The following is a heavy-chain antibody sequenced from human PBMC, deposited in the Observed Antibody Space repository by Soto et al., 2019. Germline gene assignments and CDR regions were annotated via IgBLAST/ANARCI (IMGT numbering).Heavy chain of an antibody. CDR3: AQGPDIVVVPAAFMDV. V-gene: IGHV3-23*01. D-gene: IGHD2-2*01. CDR1: GFTFSSYA. Sequence: GGSLRLSCAASGFTFSSYAMSWVRQAPGKGLEWVSAISGSGGSTYYADSVKGRFTISRDNSKNTLYLQMNSLRAEDTAVYYCAQGPDIVVVPAAFMDVWGQGTTVTVSS. CDR2: ISGSGGST. J-gene: IGHJ6*02.